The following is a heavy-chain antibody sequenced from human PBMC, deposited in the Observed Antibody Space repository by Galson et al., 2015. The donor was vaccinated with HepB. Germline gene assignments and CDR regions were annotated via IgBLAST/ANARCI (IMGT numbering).Heavy chain of an antibody. CDR3: ARDDLIVGANPDY. CDR2: IRVSNGNT. D-gene: IGHD1-26*01. CDR1: GYTFDTYG. J-gene: IGHJ4*02. Sequence: SVKVSCKAVGYTFDTYGISWVRQAPGQGLEWMGWIRVSNGNTTYAQKFQDRVTMTADRGTRTAYMEVTSLRSEDTAVYYCARDDLIVGANPDYWGQGTPVIVSS. V-gene: IGHV1-18*01.